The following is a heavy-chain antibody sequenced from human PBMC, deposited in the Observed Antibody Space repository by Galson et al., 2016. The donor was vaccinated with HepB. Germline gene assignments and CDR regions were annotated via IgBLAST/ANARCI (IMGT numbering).Heavy chain of an antibody. V-gene: IGHV1-46*01. CDR3: ARRLGSSGDYYYGMDV. J-gene: IGHJ6*02. CDR2: LNPRGGST. Sequence: SVKVSCKTSGYTFTHYYIHWVRQAPGQGLEWMGLLNPRGGSTRYAQKFPGKVTMTTDTSTSTVYMELSSLRLEDTAEYYCARRLGSSGDYYYGMDVWGQGTTVTVSS. CDR1: GYTFTHYY. D-gene: IGHD6-13*01.